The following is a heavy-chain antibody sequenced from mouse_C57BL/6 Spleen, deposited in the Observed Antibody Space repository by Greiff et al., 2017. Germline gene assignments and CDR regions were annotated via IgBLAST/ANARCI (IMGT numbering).Heavy chain of an antibody. CDR2: ISSGGSYT. V-gene: IGHV5-6*01. J-gene: IGHJ2*01. CDR3: ARQVGAFDY. CDR1: GFTFSSYG. D-gene: IGHD1-1*02. Sequence: EVQLVESGGDLVKPGGSLKLSCAASGFTFSSYGMSWVRQTPDKRLEWVATISSGGSYTYYPDSVKGRFTISRDNAKNTLYLQMSSLKSEDTAMYYCARQVGAFDYWGQGTTLTVSS.